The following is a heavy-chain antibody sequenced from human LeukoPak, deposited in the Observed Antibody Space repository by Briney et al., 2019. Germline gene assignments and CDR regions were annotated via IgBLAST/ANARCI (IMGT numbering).Heavy chain of an antibody. CDR2: ISGYNGNT. V-gene: IGHV1-18*01. D-gene: IGHD4-17*01. Sequence: ASVKVSCKTSGYNLNIYGISWVRQAPGQGLEWMGWISGYNGNTNSAPKLQGRVTMTTDTSTSTAHMELRSLTSDDTAVYYCARDERARDFGAAGYFDYWGQGTLVTVSS. CDR1: GYNLNIYG. CDR3: ARDERARDFGAAGYFDY. J-gene: IGHJ4*02.